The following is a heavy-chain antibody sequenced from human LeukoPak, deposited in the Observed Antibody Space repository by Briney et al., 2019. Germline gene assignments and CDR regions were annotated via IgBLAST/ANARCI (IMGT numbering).Heavy chain of an antibody. D-gene: IGHD6-6*01. Sequence: PGGSLRLSCAASGFTFSSYAMHWVRQAPGKGLEWVAVISYDGSNKYYADSVKGRFTISRDNSKNTLYLQMNSLRAEDTAVYCCARSIAARPPHDYWGQGTLVTVSS. CDR2: ISYDGSNK. CDR1: GFTFSSYA. J-gene: IGHJ4*02. CDR3: ARSIAARPPHDY. V-gene: IGHV3-30-3*01.